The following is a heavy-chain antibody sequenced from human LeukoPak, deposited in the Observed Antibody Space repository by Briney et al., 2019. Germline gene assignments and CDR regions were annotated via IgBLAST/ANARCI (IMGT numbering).Heavy chain of an antibody. CDR1: GLTLSNYW. J-gene: IGHJ4*02. Sequence: AGSLRLSCAASGLTLSNYWMHWVRPAPGKGLVWVSRTKNDGSSTDYGDSVKGRFTISRDNAKNTLYLQMSSLRAEDTAVYYCIAHSSGWNWGQGTLVTVSS. V-gene: IGHV3-74*01. D-gene: IGHD6-25*01. CDR3: IAHSSGWN. CDR2: TKNDGSST.